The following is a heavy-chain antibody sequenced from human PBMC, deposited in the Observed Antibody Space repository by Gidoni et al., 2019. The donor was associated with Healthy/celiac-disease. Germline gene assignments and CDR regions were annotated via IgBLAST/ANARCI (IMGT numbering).Heavy chain of an antibody. J-gene: IGHJ4*02. CDR2: IVPILGIA. CDR1: GGSFSRYA. CDR3: ARVRSSSSAYFDY. V-gene: IGHV1-69*04. Sequence: QVQLVQSGAEVKKPGSSVKVSCKASGGSFSRYAIRWERQDPGKGLEWMGRIVPILGIANCAQKFQGRVTSTADKSTSTAYMELSSLRSEATAVYYCARVRSSSSAYFDYWGQGTLVTVSS. D-gene: IGHD6-6*01.